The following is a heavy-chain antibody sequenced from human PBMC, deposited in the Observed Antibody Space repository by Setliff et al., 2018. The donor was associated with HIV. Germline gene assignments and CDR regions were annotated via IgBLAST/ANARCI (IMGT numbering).Heavy chain of an antibody. CDR3: ARGYNILTGTY. CDR2: ISSSSTYI. CDR1: GFTFSNYD. Sequence: GGSLRLSCAASGFTFSNYDMNWVRQAPGKGLEWVSSISSSSTYIFYADSVKGRFTISRDNAKNSLYLQMSSLRAEDTAVYYCARGYNILTGTYWGQGTLVTVSS. J-gene: IGHJ4*02. D-gene: IGHD3-9*01. V-gene: IGHV3-21*01.